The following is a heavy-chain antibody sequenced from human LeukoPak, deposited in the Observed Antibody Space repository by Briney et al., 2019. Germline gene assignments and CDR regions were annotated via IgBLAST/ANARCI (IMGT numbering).Heavy chain of an antibody. V-gene: IGHV3-30-3*02. CDR2: ISYDGSNK. CDR1: GFTFSSYA. CDR3: AKDRGSGYHYFDY. Sequence: GGSLRLSCAASGFTFSSYAMHWVRQAPGKGLEWVAVISYDGSNKYYADSVKGRFTISRDNSKNTLYLQMNSLRAEDTAVYYCAKDRGSGYHYFDYWGQGTLVTVSS. D-gene: IGHD3-22*01. J-gene: IGHJ4*02.